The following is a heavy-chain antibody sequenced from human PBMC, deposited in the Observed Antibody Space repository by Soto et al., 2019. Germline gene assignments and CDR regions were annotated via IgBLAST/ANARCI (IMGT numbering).Heavy chain of an antibody. CDR2: IYYSGST. CDR1: GGSISSYY. J-gene: IGHJ4*02. D-gene: IGHD6-13*01. CDR3: ARVRSSREFDY. V-gene: IGHV4-59*01. Sequence: QVQLQESGPGLVKPSETLSLTCTVSGGSISSYYWSWIRQPPGKGLEWIGYIYYSGSTNYNPSLKSRVTIAVDPSKNQCSLRLSSATAADTAVYYCARVRSSREFDYWGQGTLVTVSS.